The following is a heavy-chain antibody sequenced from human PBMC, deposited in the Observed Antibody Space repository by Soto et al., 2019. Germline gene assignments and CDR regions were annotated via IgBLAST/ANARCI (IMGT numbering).Heavy chain of an antibody. V-gene: IGHV1-18*01. CDR2: IGPHNGDT. D-gene: IGHD3-3*01. J-gene: IGHJ4*01. Sequence: QVQLLQSGAEVKKPGASVKVSGKASGYTFSTYGFSWVRQAPGQGLEWMGWIGPHNGDTTYAQNFQGRVTMTTDTSTTTSYMELRSLTFDDPAVYFWARDWRGAEGFDSWGRGTLVTVSP. CDR1: GYTFSTYG. CDR3: ARDWRGAEGFDS.